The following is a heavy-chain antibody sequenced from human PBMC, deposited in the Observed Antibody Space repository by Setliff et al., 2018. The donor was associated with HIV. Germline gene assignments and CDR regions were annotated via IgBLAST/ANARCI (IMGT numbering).Heavy chain of an antibody. CDR2: IFGSGVT. D-gene: IGHD6-13*01. V-gene: IGHV4-4*07. CDR1: GGAIINYD. J-gene: IGHJ4*01. Sequence: LSLTCNVSGGAIINYDWTWVRQPAGKGLEWIGRIFGSGVTNYNTSLESRLTMSLDTSRNHLSLRLRSVTAADTAIYYCARGLSSSWRRLWGYWGQGIQVTVSS. CDR3: ARGLSSSWRRLWGY.